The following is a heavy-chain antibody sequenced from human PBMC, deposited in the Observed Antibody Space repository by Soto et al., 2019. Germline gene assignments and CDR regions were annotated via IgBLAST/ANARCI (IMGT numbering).Heavy chain of an antibody. V-gene: IGHV4-61*08. D-gene: IGHD3-16*01. CDR3: ARDLGGWFDP. Sequence: SGPTLVNPTQTLTLTCTFSGFSLSTSGMCVSWIRQPPGKGLEWIGYIYYSGSTNYNPSLKSRVTISVDTSKNQFSLKLSSVTAADTAVYYCARDLGGWFDPWGQGTLVTVSS. J-gene: IGHJ5*02. CDR2: IYYSGST. CDR1: GFSLSTSGMC.